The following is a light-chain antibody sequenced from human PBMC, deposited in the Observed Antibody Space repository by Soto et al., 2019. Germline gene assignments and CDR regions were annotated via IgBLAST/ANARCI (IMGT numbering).Light chain of an antibody. J-gene: IGKJ1*01. V-gene: IGKV1-5*03. CDR3: QQYNSYLHT. CDR2: KAS. Sequence: DIQMTQSPSTLSASVGDRVTITCRASQSISNWLAWYQQKPGKTPNLLIYKASSLESGVPSRFSGSGSGTELTLTISSLQPDDSATYYCQQYNSYLHTFVQGTKVAIK. CDR1: QSISNW.